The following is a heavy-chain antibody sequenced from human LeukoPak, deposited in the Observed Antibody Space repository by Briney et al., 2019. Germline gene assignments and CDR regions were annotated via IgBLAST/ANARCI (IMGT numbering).Heavy chain of an antibody. Sequence: ASVKVSCKASGYTFTGYYMHWVRQAPGQGLEWMGWINPNSGGTNYARKFQGRVTMTRDTSISTAYMELSRLRSDDTAVYYWAREDRSGSYDYWGQGTLVTVSS. CDR2: INPNSGGT. CDR1: GYTFTGYY. J-gene: IGHJ4*02. D-gene: IGHD1-26*01. CDR3: AREDRSGSYDY. V-gene: IGHV1-2*02.